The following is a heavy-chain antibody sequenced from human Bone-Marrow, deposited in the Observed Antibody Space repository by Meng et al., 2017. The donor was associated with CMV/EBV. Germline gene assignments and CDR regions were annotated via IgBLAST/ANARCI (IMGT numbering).Heavy chain of an antibody. CDR2: IYYSGST. CDR1: GGSISSYY. V-gene: IGHV4-59*01. J-gene: IGHJ4*02. CDR3: ARVRFLEWLLSEYYFDY. D-gene: IGHD3-3*01. Sequence: SGGSISSYYWSWIRQPPGKGLEWIGYIYYSGSTNYHPSLKSRVTISVDTSKNQFSLKLSSVTAADTAVYYCARVRFLEWLLSEYYFDYWGQGTLVTVSS.